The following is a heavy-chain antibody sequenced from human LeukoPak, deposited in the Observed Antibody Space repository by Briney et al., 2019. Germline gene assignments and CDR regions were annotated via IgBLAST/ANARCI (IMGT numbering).Heavy chain of an antibody. CDR3: ARGGDTMSRTFRYYFDY. Sequence: GGSLRLSCAASGFTFSSYAMHWVRQAPGKGLEWVAVISYDGSNKYYADSVKGRFTISRDNSKNTLYLQMNSLRAEDTAVYYCARGGDTMSRTFRYYFDYWGQGTLVTVSS. V-gene: IGHV3-30-3*01. CDR2: ISYDGSNK. D-gene: IGHD3-22*01. CDR1: GFTFSSYA. J-gene: IGHJ4*02.